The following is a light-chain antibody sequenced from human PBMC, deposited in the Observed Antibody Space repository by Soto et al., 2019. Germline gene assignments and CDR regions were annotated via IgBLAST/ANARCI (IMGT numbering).Light chain of an antibody. CDR3: QQYDISPWT. V-gene: IGKV3-20*01. CDR2: GAS. CDR1: QSVSSSY. J-gene: IGKJ1*01. Sequence: EIVLTQSPGTLSLSPGERATLSCRASQSVSSSYLSWYQQKPGQAPRLLLYGASSRATGIPDRFSGSGSGTDFTLTISRLEPEDFSVYYCQQYDISPWTFGQGTKVEIK.